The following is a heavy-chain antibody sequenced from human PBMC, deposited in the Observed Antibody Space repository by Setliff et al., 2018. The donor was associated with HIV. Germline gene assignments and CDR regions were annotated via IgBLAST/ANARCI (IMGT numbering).Heavy chain of an antibody. CDR3: ARGRDYYGSGSYFNGRANSYYFMDV. J-gene: IGHJ6*03. V-gene: IGHV4-61*02. CDR2: IYTSGST. D-gene: IGHD3-10*01. Sequence: ASETLSLTCTVSGGSISSGSYYWSWIRQPAGKGLEWIGRIYTSGSTNYNPSLKSRVTISVDTSKNQFSLKLSSVTAADTAVYYCARGRDYYGSGSYFNGRANSYYFMDVWGEGTTVTVSS. CDR1: GGSISSGSYY.